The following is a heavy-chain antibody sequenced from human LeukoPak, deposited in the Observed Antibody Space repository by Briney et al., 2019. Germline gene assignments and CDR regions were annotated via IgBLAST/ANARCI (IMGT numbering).Heavy chain of an antibody. V-gene: IGHV3-23*01. D-gene: IGHD5-12*01. J-gene: IGHJ4*02. CDR1: GFTFNTNA. CDR3: AKCGNSGCHLIDY. Sequence: GRSPRLSCAASGFTFNTNAMSWVRQAPGKGLEWVSAISGRTGGTYYADSVKGRFTISRDNSKSTLYLQMDSLRAEDTAVYYCAKCGNSGCHLIDYWGQGTLVTVSS. CDR2: ISGRTGGT.